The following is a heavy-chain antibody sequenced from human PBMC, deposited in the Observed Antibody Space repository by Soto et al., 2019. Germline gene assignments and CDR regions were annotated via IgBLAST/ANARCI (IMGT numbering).Heavy chain of an antibody. CDR3: AGLYSRGWRSFDY. CDR2: IIPIFGTA. D-gene: IGHD6-19*01. V-gene: IGHV1-69*13. J-gene: IGHJ4*02. Sequence: ASVKFSCKDSGGTFSSYAISWVRQAPGQGLEWMGGIIPIFGTANYAQKFQGRVTITAXXXXSXXXMXLXXLRXEXTAVYYCAGLYSRGWRSFDYWGQGTLVTVSS. CDR1: GGTFSSYA.